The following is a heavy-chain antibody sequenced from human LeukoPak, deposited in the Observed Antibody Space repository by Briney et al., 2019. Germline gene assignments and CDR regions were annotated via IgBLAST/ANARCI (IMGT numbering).Heavy chain of an antibody. CDR3: ATDLIVATSESNYYYYGMDV. D-gene: IGHD5-12*01. J-gene: IGHJ6*02. V-gene: IGHV1-24*01. CDR1: RYTLTELS. Sequence: ASVKVSCKVSRYTLTELSMHWVRQAPGKGLEWMGGFDPEDGETIYAQKFQSRVTMTEDTSTDTAYMELSSLRSEDTAVYYCATDLIVATSESNYYYYGMDVWGQGTTVTVSS. CDR2: FDPEDGET.